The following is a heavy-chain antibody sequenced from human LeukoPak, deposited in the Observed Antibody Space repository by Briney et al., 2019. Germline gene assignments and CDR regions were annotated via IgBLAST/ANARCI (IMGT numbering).Heavy chain of an antibody. Sequence: GESLKISFKGSGYSFTNHWDAWVRQTPGKGLEWMGIIYPGHSDTRYSPSFQGQVTISADKSITTIYLQWSSLKASDTARYYCARTPGSSDYRGYQYWHFDLWGRGTLVTVSS. CDR2: IYPGHSDT. CDR1: GYSFTNHW. CDR3: ARTPGSSDYRGYQYWHFDL. V-gene: IGHV5-51*01. D-gene: IGHD5-12*01. J-gene: IGHJ2*01.